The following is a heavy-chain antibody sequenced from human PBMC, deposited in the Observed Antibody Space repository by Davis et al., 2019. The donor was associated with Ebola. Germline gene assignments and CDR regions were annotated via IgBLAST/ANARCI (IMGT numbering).Heavy chain of an antibody. CDR3: ARPGNPYYYYYGMDV. J-gene: IGHJ6*02. Sequence: GESLKISCAASGFTFSSYGMHWVRQAPGKGLEWVAVIWYDGSNKYYADSVKGRFTISRDNSKNTLYLQMNSLRAKDTAVYYCARPGNPYYYYYGMDVWGQGTTVTVSS. CDR2: IWYDGSNK. V-gene: IGHV3-33*08. CDR1: GFTFSSYG.